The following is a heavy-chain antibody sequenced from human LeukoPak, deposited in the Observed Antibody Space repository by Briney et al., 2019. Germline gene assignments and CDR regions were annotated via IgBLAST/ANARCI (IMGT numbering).Heavy chain of an antibody. CDR3: AKDRSSGLYPSLDFFDAFDI. Sequence: GGSLRLSCAASGFTFDDYAMHWVRQAPGKGLEWVSGISWNSGSIGYADSVKGRFTISRDNAKNSLYLQMNSLRAEDMALYYCAKDRSSGLYPSLDFFDAFDIWGQGTMVTVSS. V-gene: IGHV3-9*03. CDR1: GFTFDDYA. J-gene: IGHJ3*02. D-gene: IGHD6-19*01. CDR2: ISWNSGSI.